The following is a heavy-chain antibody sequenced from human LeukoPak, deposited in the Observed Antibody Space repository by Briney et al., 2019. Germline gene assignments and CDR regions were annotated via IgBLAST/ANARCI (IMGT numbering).Heavy chain of an antibody. V-gene: IGHV4-59*01. J-gene: IGHJ6*02. CDR3: ASMVRGSYYYYGMDV. D-gene: IGHD3-10*01. CDR2: IYYSGST. Sequence: SETLSLTCAVYGGSFSGYYWSWIRQPPGKGLEWIGYIYYSGSTNYNPSLKSRVTISVDTSKNQFSLKLSSVTAADTAVYYCASMVRGSYYYYGMDVWGQGTTVTVSS. CDR1: GGSFSGYY.